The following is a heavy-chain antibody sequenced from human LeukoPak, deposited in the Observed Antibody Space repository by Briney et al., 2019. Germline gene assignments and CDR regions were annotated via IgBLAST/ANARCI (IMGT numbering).Heavy chain of an antibody. CDR1: GFTFSNAW. D-gene: IGHD3-22*01. J-gene: IGHJ4*02. CDR3: AREVDSSGYYPLDY. CDR2: ISSSSSYI. Sequence: GGSLRLSCAASGFTFSNAWMSWVRQAPGKGLEWVSSISSSSSYIYYADSVKGRFTISRDNAKNSLYLQMNSLRAEDTAVYYCAREVDSSGYYPLDYWGQGTLVTVSS. V-gene: IGHV3-21*01.